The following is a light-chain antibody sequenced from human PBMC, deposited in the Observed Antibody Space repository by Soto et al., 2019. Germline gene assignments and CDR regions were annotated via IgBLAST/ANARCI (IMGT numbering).Light chain of an antibody. CDR1: QSVSSY. V-gene: IGKV3-11*01. J-gene: IGKJ1*01. CDR3: QERSNWPWT. CDR2: DAS. Sequence: IVLTQSAATLSLSPAARATLSCRASQSVSSYLAWYQQKPGQAPRLLIYDASNRATGIPARFSGSGSGTDFTLTVSSLEPEDFAVYYCQERSNWPWTFGQGTKVDIK.